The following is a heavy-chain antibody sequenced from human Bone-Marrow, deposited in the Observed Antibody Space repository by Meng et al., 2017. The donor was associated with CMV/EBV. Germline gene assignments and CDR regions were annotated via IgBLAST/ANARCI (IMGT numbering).Heavy chain of an antibody. CDR1: GFTVSSNY. V-gene: IGHV3-53*01. CDR2: IYSGGST. J-gene: IGHJ4*02. Sequence: SLKFSCAASGFTVSSNYMSWVRQAPGKGLEWVSVIYSGGSTYYADSVKGRFTISRDNSKNTLYLQMNSLRAEDTAVYYCARGDDLDYWGQGTLVTVSS. D-gene: IGHD2-21*01. CDR3: ARGDDLDY.